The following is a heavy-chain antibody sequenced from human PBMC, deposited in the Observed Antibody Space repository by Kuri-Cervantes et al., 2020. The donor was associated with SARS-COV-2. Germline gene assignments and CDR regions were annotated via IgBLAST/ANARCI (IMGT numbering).Heavy chain of an antibody. CDR3: ANPTGHYYYGMDV. V-gene: IGHV3-23*01. CDR2: ISGSGGST. J-gene: IGHJ6*02. CDR1: GFTFSSYA. Sequence: LSLTCAASGFTFSSYAMSWVRQAPGEGLEWVSAISGSGGSTYYADSVKGRFTISRDNSKNTLYLQMNSLRAEDTAVYYCANPTGHYYYGMDVWGQGTTVTVSS.